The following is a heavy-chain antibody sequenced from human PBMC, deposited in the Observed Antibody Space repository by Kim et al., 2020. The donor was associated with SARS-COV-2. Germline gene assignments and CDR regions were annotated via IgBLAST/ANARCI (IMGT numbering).Heavy chain of an antibody. Sequence: SETLSLTCTVSGGSINSYYWSWIRQPPGKGLEWTGYIYYNGTTNYNPSLKSRVTISLDTSENQFSLKLSSVTAADTAVYYCARHVVAVPGTFNYWGQGTLVTVSS. CDR1: GGSINSYY. J-gene: IGHJ4*02. CDR3: ARHVVAVPGTFNY. D-gene: IGHD6-19*01. V-gene: IGHV4-59*08. CDR2: IYYNGTT.